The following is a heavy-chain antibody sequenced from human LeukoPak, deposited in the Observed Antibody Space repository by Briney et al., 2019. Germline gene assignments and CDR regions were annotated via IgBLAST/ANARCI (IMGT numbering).Heavy chain of an antibody. CDR2: IWYDGSNK. V-gene: IGHV3-33*01. CDR3: ARDYLRAAAGPTFLGY. CDR1: GFTFSSYG. J-gene: IGHJ4*02. Sequence: GGSLRLSCAASGFTFSSYGMHWVRQAPGKGLEWVAVIWYDGSNKYYADSVKGRFTISRDNSKNTLYLQTNSLRAEDTAVYYCARDYLRAAAGPTFLGYWGQGTLVTVSS. D-gene: IGHD6-13*01.